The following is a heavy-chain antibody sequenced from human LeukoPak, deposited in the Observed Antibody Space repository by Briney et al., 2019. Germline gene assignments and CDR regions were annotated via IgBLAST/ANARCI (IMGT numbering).Heavy chain of an antibody. CDR1: GGSISSSSYY. D-gene: IGHD6-19*01. V-gene: IGHV4-39*01. Sequence: PSETLSLTCTVSGGSISSSSYYWGWIRQPPGKGLEWIGSIYYSGSTYYNPSLKSRVTISVDTSKNQFSLKLSSVTAADTAVYYCARHAGSSGWSFMVVPLPIDYWGQGTLVTVSS. CDR2: IYYSGST. J-gene: IGHJ4*02. CDR3: ARHAGSSGWSFMVVPLPIDY.